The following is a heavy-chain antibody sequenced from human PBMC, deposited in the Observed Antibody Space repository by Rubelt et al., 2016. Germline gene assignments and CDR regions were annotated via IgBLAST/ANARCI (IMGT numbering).Heavy chain of an antibody. CDR2: IYYSGST. V-gene: IGHV4-39*07. J-gene: IGHJ4*02. CDR3: ASVYYDFWSGTHREVGY. CDR1: GGSISSSSYY. Sequence: QLQLQESGPGLVKPSETLSLTCTVSGGSISSSSYYWGWIRQPPGKGLEWIGSIYYSGSTYYNPSLKSRVTISVDTSKNQFSLKLSSVTAADTAVYYCASVYYDFWSGTHREVGYWGQGTLVTVSS. D-gene: IGHD3-3*01.